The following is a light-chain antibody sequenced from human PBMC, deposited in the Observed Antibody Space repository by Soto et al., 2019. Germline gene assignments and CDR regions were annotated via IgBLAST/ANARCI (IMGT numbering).Light chain of an antibody. CDR1: QSVSSSY. V-gene: IGKV3-20*01. CDR2: GAS. J-gene: IGKJ2*01. Sequence: EIVLTQSPGTLSLSPGERATLSCRASQSVSSSYLAWYQQKPGQAPRLLIYGASSRATGIPDRFSGSGSGTDFTLTISRLEPEDFAVYYCQQYDNLPNTFGQGTKLEIK. CDR3: QQYDNLPNT.